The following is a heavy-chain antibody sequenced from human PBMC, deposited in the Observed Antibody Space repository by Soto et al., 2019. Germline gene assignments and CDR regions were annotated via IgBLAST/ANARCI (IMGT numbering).Heavy chain of an antibody. V-gene: IGHV3-23*01. CDR3: AKYMNGWPWYFDL. CDR2: IRGSGGSI. CDR1: GFTFSNYA. Sequence: GGSLRLSCAASGFTFSNYAMSWVRQAPGKGLEWVSAIRGSGGSIYYADFVKGRFTISRDNSKNTLYLQMNSLRAEDTAIYYCAKYMNGWPWYFDLWGRGTLVTVSS. J-gene: IGHJ2*01. D-gene: IGHD6-19*01.